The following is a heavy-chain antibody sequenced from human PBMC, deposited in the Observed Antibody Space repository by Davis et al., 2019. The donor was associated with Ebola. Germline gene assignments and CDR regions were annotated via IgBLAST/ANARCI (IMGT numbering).Heavy chain of an antibody. CDR1: GYTLTSYS. D-gene: IGHD3-22*01. Sequence: ASVKVSCKASGYTLTSYSMHWVRQAPGQGLEWMGIFDPSGGSTIYAQKFQGRVTVTRDTSTNTVYMDLISLRSEDTALYFCATSNGYYYDFFDYWGQGTLVTVSS. CDR2: FDPSGGST. V-gene: IGHV1-46*01. CDR3: ATSNGYYYDFFDY. J-gene: IGHJ4*02.